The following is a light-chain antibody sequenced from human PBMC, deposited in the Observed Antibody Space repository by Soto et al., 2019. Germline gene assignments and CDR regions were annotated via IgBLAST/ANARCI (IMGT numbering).Light chain of an antibody. CDR3: QQHNTWPPEDT. CDR2: GSS. J-gene: IGKJ5*01. Sequence: EIVMTQSPATLSVSPGERATLSCRASQNVGSNLAWYQQKAGQAPRLIMYGSSTRATGIPARFRGSKSGTEFTLSISRLQYEDSAVYYCQQHNTWPPEDTFGQGTRLEIK. CDR1: QNVGSN. V-gene: IGKV3-15*01.